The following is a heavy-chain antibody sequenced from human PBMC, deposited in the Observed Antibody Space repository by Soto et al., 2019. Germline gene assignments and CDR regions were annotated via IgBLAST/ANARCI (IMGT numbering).Heavy chain of an antibody. CDR1: GGSISSSSYY. V-gene: IGHV4-39*07. J-gene: IGHJ4*02. D-gene: IGHD4-17*01. CDR2: IYHSGST. CDR3: ARSEATVIDY. Sequence: SDTLSLTCTVSGGSISSSSYYWGWIRQPPGEGLEWIGSIYHSGSTYYNPSLKSRVTISVDKSKNHFSLKLTSVTAADTAVYYCARSEATVIDYWGQGTLVTVSS.